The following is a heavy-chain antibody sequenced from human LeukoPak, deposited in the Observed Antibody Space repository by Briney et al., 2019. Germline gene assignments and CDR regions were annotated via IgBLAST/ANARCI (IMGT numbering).Heavy chain of an antibody. Sequence: ASVKVSCKASGYTFTSYDINWVRQATGQGLEWVGWMNPNSGNTGYAQKFQGRVTMTRNTSISTAYMELSSLRSEDTAVYYCARVEVVPAANFDYWGQGTLVTVSS. V-gene: IGHV1-8*01. CDR3: ARVEVVPAANFDY. CDR1: GYTFTSYD. J-gene: IGHJ4*02. CDR2: MNPNSGNT. D-gene: IGHD2-2*01.